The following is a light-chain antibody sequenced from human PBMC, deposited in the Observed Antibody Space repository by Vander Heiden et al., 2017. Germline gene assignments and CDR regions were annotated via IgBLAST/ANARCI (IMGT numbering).Light chain of an antibody. CDR1: QGISSY. Sequence: AIRMTPSPSSFSASTGDRVTITCRASQGISSYLAWYQQKPGKAPKLLIYAASTLQSGVPSRFSGSGSGTDFTLTISCLQSEDFATYYCQQYDSYPFLTFGGGTKVEIK. CDR3: QQYDSYPFLT. CDR2: AAS. V-gene: IGKV1-8*01. J-gene: IGKJ4*01.